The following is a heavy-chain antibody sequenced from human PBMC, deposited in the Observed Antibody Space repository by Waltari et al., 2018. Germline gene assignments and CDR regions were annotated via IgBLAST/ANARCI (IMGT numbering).Heavy chain of an antibody. CDR1: GYTFTSYY. CDR2: INPSGGAT. D-gene: IGHD2-21*01. J-gene: IGHJ6*03. CDR3: ARDGGGGNLYYYYYYYMDV. V-gene: IGHV1-46*01. Sequence: QVQLVQSGAEVKKPGASVKVSCKASGYTFTSYYIHWVRQAPGQGLEWLGVINPSGGATSYAQKFQGGVTMTRDTSTNTVYMELSSLRSEDTAVYYCARDGGGGNLYYYYYYYMDVWGKGTTVTVSS.